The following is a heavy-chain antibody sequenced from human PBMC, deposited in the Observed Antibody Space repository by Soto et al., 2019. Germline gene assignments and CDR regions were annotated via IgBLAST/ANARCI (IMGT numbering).Heavy chain of an antibody. CDR3: VRSGDNYNLLDY. V-gene: IGHV3-11*06. CDR1: GFTFSDHY. J-gene: IGHJ4*02. Sequence: VGSLRLSCAASGFTFSDHYMSWIRQAPGKGLEWIGYSSNSGSFTRYADSVKGRFSISRDNAKNSLYLQINSLRGDDTATYFCVRSGDNYNLLDYWGQGTPVTVCS. CDR2: SSNSGSFT. D-gene: IGHD1-1*01.